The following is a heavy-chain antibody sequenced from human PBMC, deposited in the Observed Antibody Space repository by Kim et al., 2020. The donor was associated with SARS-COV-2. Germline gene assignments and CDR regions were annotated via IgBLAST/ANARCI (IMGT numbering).Heavy chain of an antibody. V-gene: IGHV3-30*18. CDR2: ISYDGSNK. CDR1: GFTFSSYG. CDR3: AKDALIVVVPAAIREYHMDV. D-gene: IGHD2-2*01. J-gene: IGHJ6*03. Sequence: GGSLRLSCAASGFTFSSYGMHWVRQAPGKGLEWVAVISYDGSNKYYADSVKGRFTISRDNSKNTLYLQMNSLRAEDTAVYYCAKDALIVVVPAAIREYHMDVWGKGTTVTVSS.